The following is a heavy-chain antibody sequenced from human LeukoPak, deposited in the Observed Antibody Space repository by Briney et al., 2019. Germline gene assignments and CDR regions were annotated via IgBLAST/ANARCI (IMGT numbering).Heavy chain of an antibody. CDR3: ARGRYSYGMDV. D-gene: IGHD5-18*01. CDR2: INHSGST. V-gene: IGHV4-34*01. Sequence: SETLSLTCAVYGGSFSGYYWSWIRQPPGKGLEWIGEINHSGSTNYNPSLKSRVTISVDTSKNQFSLKLSSVTAADTTVYYCARGRYSYGMDVWGQGTTVTVSS. J-gene: IGHJ6*02. CDR1: GGSFSGYY.